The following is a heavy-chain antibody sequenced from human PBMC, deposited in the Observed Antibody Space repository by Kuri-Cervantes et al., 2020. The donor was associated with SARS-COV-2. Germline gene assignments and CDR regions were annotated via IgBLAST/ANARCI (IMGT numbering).Heavy chain of an antibody. Sequence: GESLKISCVPSGFTFSGYDVHWVRQAPGKGLEWVAFIRYDGSDKYYADSVKGRFTISRDSSKNTLYLQMNSLRAEDTAVYYCATPAPEYGGNSGGWVFWGQGTLVTVSS. V-gene: IGHV3-30*02. CDR1: GFTFSGYD. CDR2: IRYDGSDK. J-gene: IGHJ4*02. CDR3: ATPAPEYGGNSGGWVF. D-gene: IGHD4-23*01.